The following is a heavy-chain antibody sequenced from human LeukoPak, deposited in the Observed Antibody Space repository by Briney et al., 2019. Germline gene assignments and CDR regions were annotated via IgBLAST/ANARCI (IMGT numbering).Heavy chain of an antibody. CDR1: GYTFTSYD. Sequence: GASVKVSCKASGYTFTSYDINWVRQATGQGLEWMGWMNPNSGNTGYAQKFQGRVTMTGNTSISTAYMELSSLRSEDTAVYYCARALRYYYGSGSYYRSVGYWGQGTLVTVSS. D-gene: IGHD3-10*01. CDR2: MNPNSGNT. J-gene: IGHJ4*02. CDR3: ARALRYYYGSGSYYRSVGY. V-gene: IGHV1-8*01.